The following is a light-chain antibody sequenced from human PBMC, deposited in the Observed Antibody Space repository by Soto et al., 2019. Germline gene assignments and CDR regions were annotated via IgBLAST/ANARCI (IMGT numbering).Light chain of an antibody. V-gene: IGLV2-14*01. Sequence: QSVLTQPASVSGSPGQSITISCIGTSSDVGGYNYVSWYQQHPGKAPKLMIYDVTNRPSGVSNRFSGSKSGNTAPLTISGLQAEDEADYYYSSYTSSSTNVFGTGTKVTVL. CDR3: SSYTSSSTNV. CDR2: DVT. J-gene: IGLJ1*01. CDR1: SSDVGGYNY.